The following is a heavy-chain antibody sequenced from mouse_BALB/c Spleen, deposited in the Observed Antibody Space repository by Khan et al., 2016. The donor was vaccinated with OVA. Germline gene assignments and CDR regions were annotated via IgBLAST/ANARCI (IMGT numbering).Heavy chain of an antibody. D-gene: IGHD2-3*01. J-gene: IGHJ3*01. CDR3: TRDGPDGAWFVY. Sequence: VELQQPGAELVRPGASVKLSCKTSGYTFTSYWIHWVKQRSGQGLEWIARIYPGTNSSYYNEIFKGKATLTADKSSSTAYMQLSSLKSEDSAVYFGTRDGPDGAWFVYWGQGTLVTVSA. CDR2: IYPGTNSS. V-gene: IGHV1S132*01. CDR1: GYTFTSYW.